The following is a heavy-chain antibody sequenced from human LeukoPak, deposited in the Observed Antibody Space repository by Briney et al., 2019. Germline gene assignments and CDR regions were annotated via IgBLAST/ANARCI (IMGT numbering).Heavy chain of an antibody. J-gene: IGHJ3*02. V-gene: IGHV3-23*01. CDR3: AKDSPPAKWLSGAFDI. CDR1: GFTVSSKY. Sequence: GGSLRLSCAASGFTVSSKYMSWVRQAPGKGLEWVSAISGSGGSTYYADSVKGRFTISRDNSKNTLYLQMNSLRAEDTAVYYCAKDSPPAKWLSGAFDIWGQGTMVTVSS. CDR2: ISGSGGST. D-gene: IGHD3-22*01.